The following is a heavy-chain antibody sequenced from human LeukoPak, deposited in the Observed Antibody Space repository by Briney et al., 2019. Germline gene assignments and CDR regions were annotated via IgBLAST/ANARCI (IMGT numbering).Heavy chain of an antibody. J-gene: IGHJ3*01. V-gene: IGHV5-51*01. CDR1: GYRFYAYW. D-gene: IGHD3-22*01. CDR3: ASPNMTSYYDSRGYDAFDF. CDR2: IYPDDSDT. Sequence: GESLQVSCKGSGYRFYAYWFAGVRQMPGKGLEWMGIIYPDDSDTRYSPSFQGQVTISADKSVRTAYLQWSSLKASDTAMYYCASPNMTSYYDSRGYDAFDFWGQGTMVTVSS.